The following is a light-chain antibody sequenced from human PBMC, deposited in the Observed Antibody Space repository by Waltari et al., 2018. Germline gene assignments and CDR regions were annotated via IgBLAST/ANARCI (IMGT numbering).Light chain of an antibody. CDR2: KNN. CDR1: SSHIARNY. Sequence: QSVLTQPPSASGTPGQKVTISCNGSSSHIARNYVYGYQQLPGTAPKPLIFKNNQRPSGVPDRFSDSKSGTSASLAINGLRSEDEADYYCAAWDDSLSGLVLGGGTKVTVL. CDR3: AAWDDSLSGLV. V-gene: IGLV1-47*01. J-gene: IGLJ3*02.